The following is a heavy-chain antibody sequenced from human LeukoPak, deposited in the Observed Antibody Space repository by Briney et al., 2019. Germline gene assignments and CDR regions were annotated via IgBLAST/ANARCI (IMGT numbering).Heavy chain of an antibody. CDR3: AREKVGAVYYYGMDV. D-gene: IGHD1-26*01. J-gene: IGHJ6*02. CDR1: GFTVSSNY. Sequence: GGSLRLSCAASGFTVSSNYMSWVRQAPGKGLEWVSVIYSGGSTYYADSVKGRFTISRDNSKNTLYLQMNSLRAEDTAVYYCAREKVGAVYYYGMDVWGQGTTVTVSS. V-gene: IGHV3-53*01. CDR2: IYSGGST.